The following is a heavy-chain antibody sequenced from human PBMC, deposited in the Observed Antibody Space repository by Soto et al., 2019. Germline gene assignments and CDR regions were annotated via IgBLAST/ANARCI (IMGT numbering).Heavy chain of an antibody. J-gene: IGHJ3*02. D-gene: IGHD6-13*01. V-gene: IGHV1-24*01. CDR2: FDPEDGET. Sequence: ASVKVSCKVSGHTLTELSMHWVRQAPGKGLEWMGGFDPEDGETIYAQKFQGRVTMTEDTSTDTAYMELSSVTAADTAVYYCARRSAAGNDAFDIWGQGTIVTVSS. CDR3: ARRSAAGNDAFDI. CDR1: GHTLTELS.